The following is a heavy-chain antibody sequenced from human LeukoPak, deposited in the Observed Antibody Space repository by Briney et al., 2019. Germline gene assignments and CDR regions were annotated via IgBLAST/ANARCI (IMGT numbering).Heavy chain of an antibody. J-gene: IGHJ4*02. CDR1: GYTFTGYY. Sequence: GASVKVSCKASGYTFTGYYMHWLRQAPGQGLEWMGWINPNSGGTNYAQKFQGRVTMTRDTSISTAYMGLSRLRSDDTAVYYCARDYCSGGSCYPRFDYWGQGTLVTVSS. CDR3: ARDYCSGGSCYPRFDY. D-gene: IGHD2-15*01. CDR2: INPNSGGT. V-gene: IGHV1-2*02.